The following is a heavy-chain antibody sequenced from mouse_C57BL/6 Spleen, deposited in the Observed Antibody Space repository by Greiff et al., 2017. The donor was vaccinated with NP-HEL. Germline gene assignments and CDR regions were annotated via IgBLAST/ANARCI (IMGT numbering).Heavy chain of an antibody. CDR3: ARGGDYDAWFAY. CDR1: GYSITSGYY. D-gene: IGHD2-4*01. Sequence: VQLQQSGPGLVKPSQSLSLTCSVTGYSITSGYYWNWIRQSPGNKLEWMGYISYDGSNNYNPSLKNRISITRDTSKNQFFLKLNSVTTEDTATYYCARGGDYDAWFAYWGQGTLVTVSA. V-gene: IGHV3-6*01. J-gene: IGHJ3*01. CDR2: ISYDGSN.